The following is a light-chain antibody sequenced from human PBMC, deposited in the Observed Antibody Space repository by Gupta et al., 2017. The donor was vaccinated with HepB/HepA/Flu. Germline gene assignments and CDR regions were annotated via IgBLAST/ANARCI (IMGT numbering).Light chain of an antibody. Sequence: EIVMTQSPATLYVSPGERATLSCRASQSANSKLAWYQQKPGQAPRLLIYGASTRATGVPARFSGSGSGTEFTLTISSLQSEDFAIYYCLHDNNCLWTFGQGTKVEIK. V-gene: IGKV3-15*01. CDR1: QSANSK. CDR2: GAS. J-gene: IGKJ1*01. CDR3: LHDNNCLWT.